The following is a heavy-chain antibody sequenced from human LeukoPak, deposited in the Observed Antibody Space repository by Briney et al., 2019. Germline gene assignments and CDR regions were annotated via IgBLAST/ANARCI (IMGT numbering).Heavy chain of an antibody. Sequence: PSETLSLTCTVSGGSMSSYYWSWIRQPPGKGLEWIGYIFYSGSTNYIPSLKNRVTISVDTSKNQFSLKLSSVTAADTAVYYCARGGYYYDSSGYYPFDYWGQGTLVTVSS. D-gene: IGHD3-22*01. J-gene: IGHJ4*02. CDR1: GGSMSSYY. V-gene: IGHV4-59*01. CDR2: IFYSGST. CDR3: ARGGYYYDSSGYYPFDY.